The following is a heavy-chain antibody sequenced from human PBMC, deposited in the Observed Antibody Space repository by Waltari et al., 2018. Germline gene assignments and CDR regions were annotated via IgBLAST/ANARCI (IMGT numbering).Heavy chain of an antibody. V-gene: IGHV3-74*01. Sequence: DVQLVDSGGGLVQPGGSLRLSCAASGFTFGTCSMHWVRQAPGKGLVGFSRISSDGSTTVYADSVKGRFTISRDNAKNTLYLQMNSLRPEDTAVYYCVLQGDGHLFYYYGMDVWGQGTTVTVSS. CDR3: VLQGDGHLFYYYGMDV. CDR2: ISSDGSTT. CDR1: GFTFGTCS. J-gene: IGHJ6*02. D-gene: IGHD3-16*01.